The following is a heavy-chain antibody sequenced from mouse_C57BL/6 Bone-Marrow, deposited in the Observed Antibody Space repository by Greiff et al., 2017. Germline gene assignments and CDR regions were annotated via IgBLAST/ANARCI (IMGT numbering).Heavy chain of an antibody. CDR2: IDPANGNT. CDR1: GFNIKNTY. D-gene: IGHD1-1*01. J-gene: IGHJ1*03. Sequence: EVQRVESVAELVRPGASVKLSCTASGFNIKNTYMHWVKQRPEQGLEWIGRIDPANGNTKYAPKFQGKATITADTSSNTAYLQLSSLTSEDTAIYYCARGTTVVATRYFDVWGTGTTVTVSS. CDR3: ARGTTVVATRYFDV. V-gene: IGHV14-3*01.